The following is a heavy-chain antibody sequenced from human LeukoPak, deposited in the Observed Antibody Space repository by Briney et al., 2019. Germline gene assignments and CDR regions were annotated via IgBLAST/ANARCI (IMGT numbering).Heavy chain of an antibody. V-gene: IGHV3-74*01. D-gene: IGHD3-22*01. CDR2: VSSDGTSA. Sequence: GGSLRLSCGASGFTFSSHRMHWVRQAPGEAPAWVARVSSDGTSAVYADSVRGRFTVSRDNAKSTVFLQMDSLRAEDTAVYYCVRLTFYEGRGHYPDHWGQGTLVTVSS. CDR3: VRLTFYEGRGHYPDH. CDR1: GFTFSSHR. J-gene: IGHJ4*02.